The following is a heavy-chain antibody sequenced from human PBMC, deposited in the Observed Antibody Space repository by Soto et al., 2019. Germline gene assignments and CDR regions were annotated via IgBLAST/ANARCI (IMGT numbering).Heavy chain of an antibody. D-gene: IGHD2-2*03. J-gene: IGHJ6*02. CDR3: ARGGYCSSTSCSYVYYGMDV. CDR1: GGTFSSYA. Sequence: QVQLVQSGAEVKKPGSSVKVSCKASGGTFSSYAISWVRQAPGQGLEWMGGIIPIFGTANYAQKFQGRVTITADESTSTAYMERSSLRSEDTAVYYCARGGYCSSTSCSYVYYGMDVWGQGTTVTVSS. V-gene: IGHV1-69*01. CDR2: IIPIFGTA.